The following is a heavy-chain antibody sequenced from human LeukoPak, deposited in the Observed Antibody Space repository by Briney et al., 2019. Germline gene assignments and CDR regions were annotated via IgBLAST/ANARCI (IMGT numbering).Heavy chain of an antibody. CDR1: GGSISSYY. V-gene: IGHV4-59*01. CDR2: IYYSGST. Sequence: SAETLCLTCTVSGGSISSYYWSWIRQPPGKGLEWIGYIYYSGSTNYNPSLKSRVTISVDTSKNQFSLKLSSVTAADTAVYYCARAARWLQLTYFDYWGQGTLVTVSS. J-gene: IGHJ4*02. D-gene: IGHD5-24*01. CDR3: ARAARWLQLTYFDY.